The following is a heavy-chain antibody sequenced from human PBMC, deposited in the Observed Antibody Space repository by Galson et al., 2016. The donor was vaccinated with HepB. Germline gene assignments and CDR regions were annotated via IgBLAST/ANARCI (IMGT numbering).Heavy chain of an antibody. V-gene: IGHV3-23*01. J-gene: IGHJ1*01. Sequence: SLRLSCAASGFIFSNYAMSWVRQAPGKGLEWVSGISGSGDGTYYADSVKGRFTISRDSSKTTLYLQMNYLRAEDTAVYYCAKELGMAGTYFQPWGQGTLVTVSS. D-gene: IGHD1-7*01. CDR1: GFIFSNYA. CDR3: AKELGMAGTYFQP. CDR2: ISGSGDGT.